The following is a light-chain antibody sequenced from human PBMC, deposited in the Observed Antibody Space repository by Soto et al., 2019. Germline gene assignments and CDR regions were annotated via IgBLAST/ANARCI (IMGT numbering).Light chain of an antibody. Sequence: QSALTQPASVSGSPGQSITISCTGTTSDVGRYNYVSWYQQHPGKAPKLIIYGVSNRPSGVSNSFSGSKSGNTASLTISGLQAEDEADYYCNSYTSSSTYVFGTGTKVTVL. CDR3: NSYTSSSTYV. J-gene: IGLJ1*01. CDR2: GVS. CDR1: TSDVGRYNY. V-gene: IGLV2-14*01.